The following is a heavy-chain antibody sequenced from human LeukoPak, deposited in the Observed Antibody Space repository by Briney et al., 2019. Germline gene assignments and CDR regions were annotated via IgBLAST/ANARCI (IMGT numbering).Heavy chain of an antibody. CDR3: ARRPYLRRYNWFDP. V-gene: IGHV4-59*12. Sequence: SETLSLTCTVSGGSISGYYWSWIRQPPGKGLEWIGYIYYSGSTNYNPSLKSRVTISVDTSKNQFSLKLSSVTAADTAVYYCARRPYLRRYNWFDPWGQGTLVTVSS. D-gene: IGHD4-17*01. J-gene: IGHJ5*02. CDR2: IYYSGST. CDR1: GGSISGYY.